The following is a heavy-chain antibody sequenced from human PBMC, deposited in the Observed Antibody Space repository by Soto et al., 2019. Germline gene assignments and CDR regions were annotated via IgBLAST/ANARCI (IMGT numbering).Heavy chain of an antibody. J-gene: IGHJ5*02. Sequence: QVQLQESGPGLVKPSETLSLTCTVSGGSISSYYWSWIRQPPGKGLEWIGYIYYSGSTNYNPSLKSRVTLSVDTSKNQFSLKLSSVTAADTAVYYCARDSLDGSSWYRWFDPWGQGTLVTVSS. V-gene: IGHV4-59*01. CDR1: GGSISSYY. CDR2: IYYSGST. D-gene: IGHD6-13*01. CDR3: ARDSLDGSSWYRWFDP.